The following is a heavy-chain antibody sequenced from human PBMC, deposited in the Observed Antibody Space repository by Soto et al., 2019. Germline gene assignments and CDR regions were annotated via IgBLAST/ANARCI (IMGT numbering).Heavy chain of an antibody. J-gene: IGHJ3*02. Sequence: QLGGSLRLSCAASGFSFSIYWMSWVRQAPGKGLEWVANMKQDEVDKYYVDSVKGRFTISRDNAKNSLYLRMNSLRAEDTAVYYCARAGHGTNLPYAFDIWGQGTMVTVSS. V-gene: IGHV3-7*01. CDR3: ARAGHGTNLPYAFDI. CDR1: GFSFSIYW. CDR2: MKQDEVDK.